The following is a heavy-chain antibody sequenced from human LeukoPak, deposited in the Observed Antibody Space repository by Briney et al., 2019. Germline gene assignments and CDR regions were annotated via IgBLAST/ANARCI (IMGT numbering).Heavy chain of an antibody. Sequence: PRASVKVSCKASGGTFSSYAISWVRQAPGQGLEWMGGIVPIFGTANYAQKFQGRVTITADKSTSTAYMELSSLRSEDTAVYYCARVSQARQWLGSPYNWFDPWGQGTLVTVSS. J-gene: IGHJ5*02. D-gene: IGHD6-19*01. CDR1: GGTFSSYA. V-gene: IGHV1-69*06. CDR3: ARVSQARQWLGSPYNWFDP. CDR2: IVPIFGTA.